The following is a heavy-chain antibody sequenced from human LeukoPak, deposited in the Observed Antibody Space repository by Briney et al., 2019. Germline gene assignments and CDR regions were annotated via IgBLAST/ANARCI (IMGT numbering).Heavy chain of an antibody. Sequence: SETLSLTCAVSGGSISSTNWWSWVRQPPGKGLEWIGEIYHSGSTSYNPSLKSRVTISVDKSKNQFSLKLSSVTAADTAVYYCARDTLGATFPGAFDIWGQGTMVTVSS. CDR3: ARDTLGATFPGAFDI. V-gene: IGHV4-4*02. J-gene: IGHJ3*02. CDR2: IYHSGST. D-gene: IGHD1-26*01. CDR1: GGSISSTNW.